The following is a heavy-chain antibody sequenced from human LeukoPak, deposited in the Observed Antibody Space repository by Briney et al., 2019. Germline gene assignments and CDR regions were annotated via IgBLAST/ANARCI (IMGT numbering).Heavy chain of an antibody. CDR3: ARLTRGEAFDI. Sequence: SETLSLTCIVSGGSISTSAYYWGWIRQPPGEGLQWIGSIYYSGNTYYNSSLKSRVTISVDTSTSQFSLRLSSVTAADTAVYYCARLTRGEAFDIWGQGTMVTVSS. CDR1: GGSISTSAYY. J-gene: IGHJ3*02. V-gene: IGHV4-39*01. CDR2: IYYSGNT. D-gene: IGHD3-16*01.